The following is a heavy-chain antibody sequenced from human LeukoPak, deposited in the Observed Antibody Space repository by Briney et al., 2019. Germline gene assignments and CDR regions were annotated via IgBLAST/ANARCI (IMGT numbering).Heavy chain of an antibody. J-gene: IGHJ4*02. D-gene: IGHD6-13*01. V-gene: IGHV1-2*04. Sequence: GASVKVSCKASGYTFTGYYMHWVRQAPGQGLEWMGWINPNSGGTNYAQKFQGWVTMTRDTSISTAYMELSRLRSDDTAVYYCARSARKASLGIAAELLGYWGQGTLVTVSS. CDR1: GYTFTGYY. CDR3: ARSARKASLGIAAELLGY. CDR2: INPNSGGT.